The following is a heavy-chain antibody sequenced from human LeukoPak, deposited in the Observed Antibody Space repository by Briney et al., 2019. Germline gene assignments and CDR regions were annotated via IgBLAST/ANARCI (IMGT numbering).Heavy chain of an antibody. V-gene: IGHV3-13*01. J-gene: IGHJ6*03. CDR2: IGTASDT. CDR3: ARGPPRGKYYYMDV. CDR1: GFTFSSFD. Sequence: GGSLRLSCAASGFTFSSFDMHWVRQPTEQGLEWGSTIGTASDTYYPGSVEGRFTLSRDNAKNSLYLQMNSLTAGDTAVYYCARGPPRGKYYYMDVWGKGTTVTVSS. D-gene: IGHD1-1*01.